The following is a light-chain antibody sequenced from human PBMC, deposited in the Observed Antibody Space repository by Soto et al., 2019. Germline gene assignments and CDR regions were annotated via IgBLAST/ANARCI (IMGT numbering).Light chain of an antibody. J-gene: IGKJ5*01. CDR2: GAS. Sequence: ELVLTQSPCTVSSSPWARATLSCTASQSVTSRYLAWYQQKPGQAPRLLMSGASTRATGIPDRFSGSGSGTDFTLTISRLEPEDFAVYYCQQYVTSAITFGQGTRLEIK. V-gene: IGKV3-20*01. CDR1: QSVTSRY. CDR3: QQYVTSAIT.